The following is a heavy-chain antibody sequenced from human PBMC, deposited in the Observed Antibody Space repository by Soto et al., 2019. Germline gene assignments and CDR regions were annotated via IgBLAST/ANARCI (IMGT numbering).Heavy chain of an antibody. Sequence: QVQLVESGGGVIQPGRSLRLSCAASGFTFSSYAMHWFRQAPGKGLEWMAIIWYDGSEKYYADSVEGRFTISRDNSENTLYLQINSLRAEDTAVYYCAREMGGAFDYWGQGTLVTVSS. V-gene: IGHV3-33*01. CDR2: IWYDGSEK. D-gene: IGHD3-16*01. CDR1: GFTFSSYA. CDR3: AREMGGAFDY. J-gene: IGHJ4*02.